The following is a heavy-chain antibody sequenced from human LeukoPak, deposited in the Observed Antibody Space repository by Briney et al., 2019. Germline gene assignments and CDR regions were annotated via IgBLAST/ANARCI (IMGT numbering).Heavy chain of an antibody. V-gene: IGHV3-7*01. D-gene: IGHD2-8*01. CDR3: VAMAFDY. Sequence: PGESLRLSCAASGFTFISYWMNWVRQAPGKGLEWVANINQDGSEKYYVDSVKGRFTISRDNAKNSVYLQMNSLRAEDTAVYYCVAMAFDYWGQGTLVTVSS. CDR1: GFTFISYW. J-gene: IGHJ4*02. CDR2: INQDGSEK.